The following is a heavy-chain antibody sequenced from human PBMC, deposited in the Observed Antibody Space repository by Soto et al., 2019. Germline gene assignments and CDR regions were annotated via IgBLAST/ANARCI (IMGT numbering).Heavy chain of an antibody. CDR2: IYYSGST. J-gene: IGHJ4*02. Sequence: SETLSLTCTVSGGSISSYFWSWIRQPPGKGLEWIGYIYYSGSTNYNPSLKSRVTISVDTSKNQFSLKLSSVTAADTAVYYCARDNGRENYYDSSGYWYYFDYWGQGTLVTVSS. D-gene: IGHD3-22*01. V-gene: IGHV4-59*01. CDR3: ARDNGRENYYDSSGYWYYFDY. CDR1: GGSISSYF.